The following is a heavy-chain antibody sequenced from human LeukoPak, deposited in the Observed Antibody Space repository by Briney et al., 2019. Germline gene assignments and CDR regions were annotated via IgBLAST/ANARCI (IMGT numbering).Heavy chain of an antibody. D-gene: IGHD1-26*01. V-gene: IGHV3-7*01. CDR3: ARAGQVGATGTKY. CDR1: GFTFSRYW. CDR2: IKQDGREK. J-gene: IGHJ4*02. Sequence: GGALRLSCAASGFTFSRYWMRWVGQAPGKGGEGVAKIKQDGREKYYVDSVKGGFTISRDNAKNSLYPQMNSLRAEDTAVYYCARAGQVGATGTKYWGQGTLVTVSS.